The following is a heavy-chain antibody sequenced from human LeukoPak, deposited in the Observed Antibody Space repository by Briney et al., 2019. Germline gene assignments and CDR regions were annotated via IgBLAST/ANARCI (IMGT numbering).Heavy chain of an antibody. Sequence: SETLSLTCTVSGGSISSYYWSWIRQPPGKGLEWIGYIYYSGSTNYNPSLKSRVTISVDTSKNQFSLKLSSVTAADTAVYYCARDWGQRGYSYGPDGYYYGMDVWGQGTTVTVSS. J-gene: IGHJ6*02. CDR3: ARDWGQRGYSYGPDGYYYGMDV. D-gene: IGHD5-18*01. CDR1: GGSISSYY. V-gene: IGHV4-59*01. CDR2: IYYSGST.